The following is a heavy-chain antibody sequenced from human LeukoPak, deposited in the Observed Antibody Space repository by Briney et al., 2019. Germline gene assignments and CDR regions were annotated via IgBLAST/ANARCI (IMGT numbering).Heavy chain of an antibody. J-gene: IGHJ4*02. CDR3: ARVTGYVIEDYFDY. Sequence: PSETLSLTCTVSGGSISSYQWSWIRQPPGKGLEWIGNIYYSGSTNYNPSLKSRVTISVDTSKNQFSLKLRSVTAADTAVYYCARVTGYVIEDYFDYWGQGTLVTVSS. V-gene: IGHV4-59*01. CDR1: GGSISSYQ. CDR2: IYYSGST. D-gene: IGHD3-22*01.